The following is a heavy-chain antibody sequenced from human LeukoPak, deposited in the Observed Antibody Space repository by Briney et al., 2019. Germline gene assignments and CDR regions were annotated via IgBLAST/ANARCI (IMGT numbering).Heavy chain of an antibody. CDR1: GFTFDDYG. V-gene: IGHV3-20*04. CDR3: ASRDYGDYVDYFDY. D-gene: IGHD4-17*01. Sequence: PGGSLRLSCAASGFTFDDYGMSWVRHAPGKGLEWVSGINWNGGSTGYADSVKGRFTISRDNAKNSLYLQMNSLRAEDTAVYYCASRDYGDYVDYFDYWGQGTLVTVSS. J-gene: IGHJ4*02. CDR2: INWNGGST.